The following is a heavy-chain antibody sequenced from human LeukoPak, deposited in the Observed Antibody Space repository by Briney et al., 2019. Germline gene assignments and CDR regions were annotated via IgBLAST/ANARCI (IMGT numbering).Heavy chain of an antibody. Sequence: GRSLRLSCAASGFTFSSYVMHWVRQAPGKGLEWVAVISSDASTKYYADSVKGRFTISRDNSKNTVYLQMNSLGAEDTAVYYCARDYGSYYDILTGYGNWFDPWGQGTLVTVSS. D-gene: IGHD3-9*01. J-gene: IGHJ5*02. CDR3: ARDYGSYYDILTGYGNWFDP. V-gene: IGHV3-30*04. CDR1: GFTFSSYV. CDR2: ISSDASTK.